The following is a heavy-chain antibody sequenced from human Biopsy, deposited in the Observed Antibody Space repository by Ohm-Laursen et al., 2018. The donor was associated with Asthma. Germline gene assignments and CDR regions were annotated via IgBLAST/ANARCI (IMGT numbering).Heavy chain of an antibody. Sequence: SLRLSCAASGFTFSSYAMHWVRQAPGKGLEWVANIKHDGSEKNHVDSLKGRLTISRDNAKNLLFLQMNSLRAEDTAVYYCARTFHFWSPYHAEHYQLWGQGTLVTVSS. CDR3: ARTFHFWSPYHAEHYQL. V-gene: IGHV3-7*01. CDR2: IKHDGSEK. D-gene: IGHD3-3*01. J-gene: IGHJ1*01. CDR1: GFTFSSYA.